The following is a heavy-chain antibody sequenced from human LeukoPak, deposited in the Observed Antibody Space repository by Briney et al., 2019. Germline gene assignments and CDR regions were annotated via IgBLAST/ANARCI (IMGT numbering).Heavy chain of an antibody. V-gene: IGHV3-53*01. CDR1: GFTVSSNC. CDR3: ARGLYYYDSSGYYYY. Sequence: PGGSLSLSCAASGFTVSSNCMSWVRQAPGKGLEWVSVIYYSGSTYYADSVEGRFTNSRDNSKNTLYLQMNSLRAEDTAVYYCARGLYYYDSSGYYYYWGQGTLVTVSS. J-gene: IGHJ4*02. CDR2: IYYSGST. D-gene: IGHD3-22*01.